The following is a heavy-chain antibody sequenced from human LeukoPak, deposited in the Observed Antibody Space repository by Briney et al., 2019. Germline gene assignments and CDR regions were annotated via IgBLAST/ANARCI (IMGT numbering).Heavy chain of an antibody. V-gene: IGHV3-7*01. CDR3: ARDGLEGITMIVEAYLGDAFDI. CDR2: IKQDGSEK. D-gene: IGHD3-22*01. CDR1: GFTFSSYW. Sequence: SGGSLRLSCAASGFTFSSYWMSWVRQAPGKGLEWVANIKQDGSEKYYVDSVKGRFTISRDNAKNSLYLQMNSLRAEDTAVYYCARDGLEGITMIVEAYLGDAFDIWGQGTMVTVSS. J-gene: IGHJ3*02.